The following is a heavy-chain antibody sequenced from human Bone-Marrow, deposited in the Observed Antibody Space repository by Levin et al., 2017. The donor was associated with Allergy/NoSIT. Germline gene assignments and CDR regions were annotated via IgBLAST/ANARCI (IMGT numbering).Heavy chain of an antibody. D-gene: IGHD6-19*01. CDR3: AKGSSGWFQETDS. CDR1: GFPFHTSA. J-gene: IGHJ4*02. CDR2: ISGDADMT. V-gene: IGHV3-23*01. Sequence: GGSLRLSCTASGFPFHTSAMTWVRQAPGQGLGWVSSISGDADMTSYADSVKGRFTVSRDTSKNMLFLQMDNLRVEDTAVFYCAKGSSGWFQETDSWGQGTLVTVSS.